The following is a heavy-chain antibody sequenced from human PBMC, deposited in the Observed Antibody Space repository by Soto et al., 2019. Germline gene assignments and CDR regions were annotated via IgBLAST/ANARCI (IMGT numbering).Heavy chain of an antibody. J-gene: IGHJ3*02. D-gene: IGHD1-1*01. V-gene: IGHV4-34*01. CDR1: GWSVSSGSYY. CDR2: MSHSGGT. CDR3: ARVERGTATTVVDAFDI. Sequence: QVQLQQWGAGLLKPSETLSLTCAVYGWSVSSGSYYWSWIRQPPGKGLEWLGEMSHSGGTHFNPSLKSRVTISVDTAKNQFSLKMSFVTAADTALYYCARVERGTATTVVDAFDIWGPGTMVTVSS.